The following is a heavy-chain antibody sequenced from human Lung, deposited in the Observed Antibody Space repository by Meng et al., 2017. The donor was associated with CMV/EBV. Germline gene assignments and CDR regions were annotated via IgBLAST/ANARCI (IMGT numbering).Heavy chain of an antibody. CDR2: TYYRSQWYN. J-gene: IGHJ5*02. CDR3: ARDRGFVVVTSGNCFDP. Sequence: SCDISGESISSNNVAWNWIRQSPSRGLEWLGRTYYRSQWYNDYAVSVKSRITVNPDTSKNQYSLHLNSVTTEDTAVYYCARDRGFVVVTSGNCFDPXGQGXLVTVSS. V-gene: IGHV6-1*01. D-gene: IGHD2-21*01. CDR1: GESISSNNVA.